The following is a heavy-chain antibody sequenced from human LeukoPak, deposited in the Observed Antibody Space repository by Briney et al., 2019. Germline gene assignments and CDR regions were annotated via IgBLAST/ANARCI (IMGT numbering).Heavy chain of an antibody. J-gene: IGHJ3*02. D-gene: IGHD3-10*01. CDR2: FDPEDGET. CDR3: ARRYYYGSGSPLDAFDI. V-gene: IGHV1-24*01. Sequence: GASVKVSCKVSGYTLTQLSMHWVRQAPGKGLEWMGGFDPEDGETLYPQKFQGRVTMTEDTSTVTAYMELSSLRSEYTAVYYCARRYYYGSGSPLDAFDIWGQGTMVTVSS. CDR1: GYTLTQLS.